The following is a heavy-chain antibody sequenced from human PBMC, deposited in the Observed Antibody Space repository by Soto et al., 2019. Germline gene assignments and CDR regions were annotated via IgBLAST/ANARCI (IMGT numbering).Heavy chain of an antibody. V-gene: IGHV1-18*01. Sequence: ASVKVSCKASGYTFSRDGISWVRQAPGQGLEWMEWISAFNGDTDYAQKVQGRVSMTIDTSTSTAYMELRSLRSDDTAVYYCARDKAWYYDSSSYYYPQDDAFDIWGQGTMVTVSS. CDR2: ISAFNGDT. J-gene: IGHJ3*02. CDR3: ARDKAWYYDSSSYYYPQDDAFDI. CDR1: GYTFSRDG. D-gene: IGHD3-22*01.